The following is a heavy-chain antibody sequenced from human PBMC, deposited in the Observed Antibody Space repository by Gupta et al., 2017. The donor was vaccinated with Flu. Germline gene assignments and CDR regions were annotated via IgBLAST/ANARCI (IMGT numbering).Heavy chain of an antibody. V-gene: IGHV1-24*01. J-gene: IGHJ4*02. Sequence: VPLYQSEAAAKKPAPSVKVSCKDSGYTLTELSMNWVRQAPGKGLEWMGGFDPEDGETIYAQKFQGRVTMNEDTSTDTAYMELSSLRSEDTAVYYCASWSGYLGLSYWGQGTLVTVSS. CDR1: GYTLTELS. CDR3: ASWSGYLGLSY. D-gene: IGHD3-3*01. CDR2: FDPEDGET.